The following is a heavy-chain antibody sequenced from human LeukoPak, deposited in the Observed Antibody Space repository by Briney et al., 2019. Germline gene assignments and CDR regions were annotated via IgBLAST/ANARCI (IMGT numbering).Heavy chain of an antibody. Sequence: SETLSLTCTVSGGSTSSYYWSWIRQPPGKGLEWIGYIYYSGSTNYNPSLKSRVTISVDTSKNQFSLKLSSVTAADTAVYYCARDKYSSSCLDYWGQGTLVTVSS. CDR2: IYYSGST. D-gene: IGHD6-6*01. V-gene: IGHV4-59*08. CDR1: GGSTSSYY. CDR3: ARDKYSSSCLDY. J-gene: IGHJ4*02.